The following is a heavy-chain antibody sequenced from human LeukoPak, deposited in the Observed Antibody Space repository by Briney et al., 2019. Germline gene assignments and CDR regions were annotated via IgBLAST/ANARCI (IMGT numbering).Heavy chain of an antibody. CDR2: INSDSSLM. D-gene: IGHD3-16*01. V-gene: IGHV3-21*01. Sequence: GGSLRLSCAASGFTFSSYSMNWVRQAPGKGLEWVSSINSDSSLMFYAESVKGRFTISRDNARNSLYLQMNSLRAEDTAVYYCIRDLFDDYSLDYWGQGALVTVSS. J-gene: IGHJ4*02. CDR3: IRDLFDDYSLDY. CDR1: GFTFSSYS.